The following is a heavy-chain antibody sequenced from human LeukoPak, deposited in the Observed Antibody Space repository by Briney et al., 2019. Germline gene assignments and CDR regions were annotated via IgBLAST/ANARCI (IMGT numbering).Heavy chain of an antibody. D-gene: IGHD3-10*01. CDR3: AKVGYYSSGPFSYFDY. CDR1: GFTFSRYA. CDR2: ISYDGSNE. Sequence: GGSLRLSCAASGFTFSRYAMHWVRQAPGKGLEWVAVISYDGSNEYYADSVKGRFTISRDSSENTLYLQMNSLRVEDTAVYYCAKVGYYSSGPFSYFDYWGQGTLVTVSS. V-gene: IGHV3-30-3*01. J-gene: IGHJ4*02.